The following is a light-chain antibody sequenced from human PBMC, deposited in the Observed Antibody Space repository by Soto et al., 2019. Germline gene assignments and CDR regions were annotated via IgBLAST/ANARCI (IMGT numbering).Light chain of an antibody. CDR2: MAS. J-gene: IGKJ4*01. V-gene: IGKV1-5*03. CDR1: QSISSW. CDR3: QHYNTYPLT. Sequence: DIQMTQSPSTLSASVGDRVTITCRASQSISSWLAWYQHKPGKAPNLLIYMASSLESGVPSRFSGSGSGTEFTLTISSLQPDDFATYYCQHYNTYPLTFGGGTKVEIK.